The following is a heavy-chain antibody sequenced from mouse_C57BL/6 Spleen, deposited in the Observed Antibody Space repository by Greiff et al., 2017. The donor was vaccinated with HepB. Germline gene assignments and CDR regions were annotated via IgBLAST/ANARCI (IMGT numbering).Heavy chain of an antibody. J-gene: IGHJ2*01. V-gene: IGHV1-81*01. Sequence: QVQLQQSGAELARPGASVKLSCKASGYTFTSYGLSWVKQRTGQGLEWIGEIYPRRGNTYYNEKFKGKATVTADKSSSTAYMELRSLTSEDSAVYFCARWDYDVNYFDYWGQGTTLTVSS. D-gene: IGHD2-4*01. CDR3: ARWDYDVNYFDY. CDR2: IYPRRGNT. CDR1: GYTFTSYG.